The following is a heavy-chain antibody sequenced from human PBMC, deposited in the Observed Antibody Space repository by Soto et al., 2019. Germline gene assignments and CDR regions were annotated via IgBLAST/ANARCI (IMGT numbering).Heavy chain of an antibody. CDR3: TRVRGYSYGPNFYYYYYYMDV. J-gene: IGHJ6*03. D-gene: IGHD5-18*01. CDR1: GFTFGDYA. CDR2: IRSKAYGGTT. Sequence: GGSLRLSCTASGFTFGDYAMSWFRQAPGKGLEWVGFIRSKAYGGTTEYAASVKGRFTISRDDSKSIAYLQMNSLKTEDTAVYYCTRVRGYSYGPNFYYYYYYMDVWGKGTTVTVSS. V-gene: IGHV3-49*03.